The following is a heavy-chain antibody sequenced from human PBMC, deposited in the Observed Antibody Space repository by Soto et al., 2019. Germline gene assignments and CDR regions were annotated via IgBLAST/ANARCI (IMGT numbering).Heavy chain of an antibody. CDR1: GGSISDSY. CDR3: ARDRKYDMLTGSDYYYDMDV. Sequence: SETLSLTCTVSGGSISDSYWSWIRQPPGKGMEWIGYIYYTGTTYYNPSLKSRVTISIDTSKNQFSLKLNSVTAADTAVYYCARDRKYDMLTGSDYYYDMDVWGQGTLVTVSS. V-gene: IGHV4-59*01. CDR2: IYYTGTT. D-gene: IGHD3-9*01. J-gene: IGHJ6*02.